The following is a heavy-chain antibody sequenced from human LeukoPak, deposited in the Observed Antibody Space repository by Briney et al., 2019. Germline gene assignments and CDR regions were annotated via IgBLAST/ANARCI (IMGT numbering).Heavy chain of an antibody. V-gene: IGHV4-59*01. J-gene: IGHJ4*02. CDR2: IYYSGST. CDR3: ARDAPPYYFDY. Sequence: SETLSLTCTVSGGSISSYYWSWIRQPPGKGLEWIGYIYYSGSTNYNPSLKSRVTISVDTSKNQFSLKLSSVTAADTAVYNCARDAPPYYFDYWGQGTLVTVSS. CDR1: GGSISSYY.